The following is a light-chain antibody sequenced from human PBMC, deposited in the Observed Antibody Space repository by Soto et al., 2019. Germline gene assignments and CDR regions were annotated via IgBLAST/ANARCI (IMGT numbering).Light chain of an antibody. CDR2: EVT. V-gene: IGLV2-14*01. J-gene: IGLJ1*01. CDR1: SSDVGGYNY. CDR3: SSYTSRNTYV. Sequence: QSALTQPASVSGSPGQSITISCTGTSSDVGGYNYVSWYQHHPGKAPKLMIYEVTNRPSGVSKRFSGSKSGNTASLTISGLQAEDEADYFCSSYTSRNTYVFGTGTKVTVL.